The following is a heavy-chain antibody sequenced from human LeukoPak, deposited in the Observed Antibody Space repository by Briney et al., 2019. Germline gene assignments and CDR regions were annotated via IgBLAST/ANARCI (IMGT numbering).Heavy chain of an antibody. V-gene: IGHV4-59*01. CDR2: IFYSGST. J-gene: IGHJ4*02. Sequence: SETLSLTCTVSGDSISSYCWSWIRQPPGEGLQWIGYIFYSGSTNYNASLRSRVAISVDTSKNQFSLRLTSVTAADTAVYYCAGRSARYFDHWGQGALVTVSS. D-gene: IGHD1-26*01. CDR3: AGRSARYFDH. CDR1: GDSISSYC.